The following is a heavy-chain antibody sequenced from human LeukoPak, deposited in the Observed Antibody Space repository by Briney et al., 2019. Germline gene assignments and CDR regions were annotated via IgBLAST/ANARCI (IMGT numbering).Heavy chain of an antibody. D-gene: IGHD6-19*01. J-gene: IGHJ6*03. CDR1: GFTFSSYS. CDR3: ARETVAVAGSGYYYYMDV. Sequence: KPGGSLRLSCAASGFTFSSYSMNWVRQAPGKGLEWVSSISSSSSYIYYADSVKGRFTISRDNAKNSPYLQMNSLRAEDTAVYYCARETVAVAGSGYYYYMDVWGKGTTVTVSS. CDR2: ISSSSSYI. V-gene: IGHV3-21*01.